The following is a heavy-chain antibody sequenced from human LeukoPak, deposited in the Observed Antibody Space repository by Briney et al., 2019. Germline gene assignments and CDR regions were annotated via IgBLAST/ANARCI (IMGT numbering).Heavy chain of an antibody. Sequence: SETLSLTCTVSGGSISGYYWSWIRQSAGKGLEWIGRIYSSGSTNYNPSLKSRATMSVDTSKNHFSLNLSSVTAADPAVYYWARADSTNQDGNYYVLDVGAKGPRSPSP. V-gene: IGHV4-4*07. CDR1: GGSISGYY. CDR2: IYSSGST. D-gene: IGHD5/OR15-5a*01. J-gene: IGHJ6*02. CDR3: ARADSTNQDGNYYVLDV.